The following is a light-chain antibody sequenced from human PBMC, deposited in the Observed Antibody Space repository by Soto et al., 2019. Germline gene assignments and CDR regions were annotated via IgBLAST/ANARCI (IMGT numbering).Light chain of an antibody. CDR3: QQSYSTPRT. V-gene: IGKV1-39*01. CDR1: QSISSY. CDR2: AAS. J-gene: IGKJ1*01. Sequence: DTQMTQSPSSLSASVGDRVTITCRASQSISSYLNWYQQKPGKAPKPLIYAASSLQSGVPSRFSGSVSGTDFTLTISSLQPEDFATYYCQQSYSTPRTFGQGTKVDIK.